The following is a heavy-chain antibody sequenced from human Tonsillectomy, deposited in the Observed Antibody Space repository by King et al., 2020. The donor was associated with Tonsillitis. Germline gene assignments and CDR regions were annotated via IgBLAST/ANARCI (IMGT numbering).Heavy chain of an antibody. CDR3: ATSDSGSYHHRPYYYYYMDV. J-gene: IGHJ6*03. CDR1: GGSISSYY. V-gene: IGHV4-59*01. CDR2: IYYSGST. D-gene: IGHD1-26*01. Sequence: VQLQESGPGLVKPSETLSLTCTVSGGSISSYYWSWIRQPPGKGLEWIGYIYYSGSTNYNPSLKSRVTISVDTSKNQFSLKLSSVTAADTAVYYCATSDSGSYHHRPYYYYYMDVWGKGTTVTVSS.